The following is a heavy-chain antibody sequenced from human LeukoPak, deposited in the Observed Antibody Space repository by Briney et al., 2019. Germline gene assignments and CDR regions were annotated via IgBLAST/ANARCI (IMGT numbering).Heavy chain of an antibody. J-gene: IGHJ5*02. V-gene: IGHV4-59*01. Sequence: PSETLSLTCTVSGGSISSYYWSWIRQPPGKGLEWIGYIYYSGSTNYNPSLKSRVTISVDTSKNQFSLNLSSVTAADTAVYYCARDSGSSTHDPWGQGTLVTVSS. CDR2: IYYSGST. D-gene: IGHD2-2*01. CDR3: ARDSGSSTHDP. CDR1: GGSISSYY.